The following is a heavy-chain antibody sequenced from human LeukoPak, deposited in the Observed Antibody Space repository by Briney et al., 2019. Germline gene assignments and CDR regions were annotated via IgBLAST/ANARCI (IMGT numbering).Heavy chain of an antibody. J-gene: IGHJ4*02. V-gene: IGHV1-8*01. CDR1: GYIFTNYD. Sequence: GASVKVSCKASGYIFTNYDISWVRQATGQGLEWMGWMNPSSGNTGYTEMFQGRVTMTRNTSINTAYMELSSLRSEDTAVYYCATYLVGSAHGPDSWGQGTLVAVSS. CDR2: MNPSSGNT. CDR3: ATYLVGSAHGPDS. D-gene: IGHD1-26*01.